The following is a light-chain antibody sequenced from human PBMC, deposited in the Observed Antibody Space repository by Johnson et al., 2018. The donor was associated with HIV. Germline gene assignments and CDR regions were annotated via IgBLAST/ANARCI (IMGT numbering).Light chain of an antibody. Sequence: QSVLTQPPSVSAAPGQKVTISCSGSSSDMGNYAVSWYQQLPGTAHKLLIYDNNKRPSGIPDRISGSKSGTSATLGIPGLQTGDEADYYCGTWDSSLGKVFGTGTKVTVL. CDR3: GTWDSSLGKV. CDR2: DNN. CDR1: SSDMGNYA. J-gene: IGLJ1*01. V-gene: IGLV1-51*01.